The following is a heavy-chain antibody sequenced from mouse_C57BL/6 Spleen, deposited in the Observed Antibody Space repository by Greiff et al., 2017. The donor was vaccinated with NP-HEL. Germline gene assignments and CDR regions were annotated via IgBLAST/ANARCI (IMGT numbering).Heavy chain of an antibody. D-gene: IGHD1-1*01. V-gene: IGHV1-85*01. CDR3: ARVPYYYGSSYGYFDV. Sequence: QVQLKESGPELVKPGASVKLSCKASGYTFTSYDINWVKQRPGQGLEWIGWIYPRDGSTKYNEKFKGKATLTVDTSSSTAYMELHSLTSEDSAVYFCARVPYYYGSSYGYFDVWGTGTTVTVSS. CDR1: GYTFTSYD. CDR2: IYPRDGST. J-gene: IGHJ1*03.